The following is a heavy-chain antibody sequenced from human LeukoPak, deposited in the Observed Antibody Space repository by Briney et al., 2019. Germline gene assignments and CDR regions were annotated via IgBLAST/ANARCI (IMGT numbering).Heavy chain of an antibody. D-gene: IGHD3-3*01. Sequence: SSVKVSCKVSGYTLTELSMHWVRQAPGKGLEWMGSFDPEDGETIYAQKFQGRVTMTEDTSTDTAYMELSSLRSEDTAVYYCVTDLRGLRFNNYWGQGTLVTVSS. CDR3: VTDLRGLRFNNY. CDR1: GYTLTELS. J-gene: IGHJ4*02. CDR2: FDPEDGET. V-gene: IGHV1-24*01.